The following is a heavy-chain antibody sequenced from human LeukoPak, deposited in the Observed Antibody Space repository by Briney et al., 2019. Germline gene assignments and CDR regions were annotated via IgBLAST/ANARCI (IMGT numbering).Heavy chain of an antibody. CDR3: ARHGEVGWNYVGFDY. J-gene: IGHJ4*02. D-gene: IGHD1-7*01. Sequence: PSQTLSLTCAVSGYSISSGYYWGWIRQPPGKGLEWIGSIYHSGSTYYNPSLKSRVTISVDTSKNQFSLKLSSVTAADTAVYYCARHGEVGWNYVGFDYWGQGTLVTVSS. CDR1: GYSISSGYY. CDR2: IYHSGST. V-gene: IGHV4-38-2*01.